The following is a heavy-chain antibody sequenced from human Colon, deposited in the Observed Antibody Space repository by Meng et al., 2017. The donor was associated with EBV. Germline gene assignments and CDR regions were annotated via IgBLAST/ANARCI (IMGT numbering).Heavy chain of an antibody. V-gene: IGHV4-30-4*01. CDR2: IYFTGST. Sequence: QVQLQESGPGLVXPXXXXXLTCTVSGGSISSGTYYWNWIRQPPGKGLEWIGYIYFTGSTYYNPPLMSRVGISIETSRNQFSLNLTSVTSADTAVYYCARSHLGDFSFENWGQGTLVTVSS. D-gene: IGHD3-16*02. J-gene: IGHJ4*02. CDR1: GGSISSGTYY. CDR3: ARSHLGDFSFEN.